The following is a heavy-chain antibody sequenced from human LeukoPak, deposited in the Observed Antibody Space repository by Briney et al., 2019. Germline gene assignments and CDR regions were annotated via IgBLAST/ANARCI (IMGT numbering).Heavy chain of an antibody. J-gene: IGHJ4*02. D-gene: IGHD4-17*01. CDR3: ARDRLDYVIDY. CDR1: GFTFSSYA. Sequence: PGGSLRLSCAASGFTFSSYAMHWVRQAPGKGLEWVAVIWYDGSNKYYADSVKGRFTISRDNSKNTLYLQMNSLRAEDTAVYYCARDRLDYVIDYWGQGTLVTVSS. CDR2: IWYDGSNK. V-gene: IGHV3-33*08.